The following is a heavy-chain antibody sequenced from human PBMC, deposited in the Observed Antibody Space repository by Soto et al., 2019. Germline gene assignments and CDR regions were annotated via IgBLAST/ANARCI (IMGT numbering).Heavy chain of an antibody. CDR2: VIPIFGTA. D-gene: IGHD2-15*01. CDR1: GGTFSSYA. J-gene: IGHJ6*02. V-gene: IGHV1-69*01. Sequence: QVQLVQSGAEVKKPGSSVKVSCTAPGGTFSSYAISWVRQGPGQGLEWMGGVIPIFGTAKYAQKFQGRVTITADESTSTGYMELRSLRSEDTAVYYCARSQGGSSSLDIYYYYYYGMDVWGQGTTVTVSS. CDR3: ARSQGGSSSLDIYYYYYYGMDV.